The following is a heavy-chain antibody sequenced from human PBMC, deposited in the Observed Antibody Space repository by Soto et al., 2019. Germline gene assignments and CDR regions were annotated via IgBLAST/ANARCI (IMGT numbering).Heavy chain of an antibody. Sequence: ASVKVSCKASGYTFTGYYMHWVRQAPGQGLEWMGWINPNSGGTNYAQKFQGWVTMPRETSIRTAYMELNRLRSDDTAVDYCARSSTQYCSGGSGYEYYYYMDVWGKGTTVTVSS. D-gene: IGHD2-15*01. CDR2: INPNSGGT. V-gene: IGHV1-2*04. CDR1: GYTFTGYY. CDR3: ARSSTQYCSGGSGYEYYYYMDV. J-gene: IGHJ6*03.